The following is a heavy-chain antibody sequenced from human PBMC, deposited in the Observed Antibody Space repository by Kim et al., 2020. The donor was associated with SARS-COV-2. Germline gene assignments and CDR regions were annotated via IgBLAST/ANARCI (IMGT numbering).Heavy chain of an antibody. Sequence: GNYRQKSPGRGTIPADKSTSPAYMELSSLRSEDTAVYYCARVGTEGGYDYWGQGTLVTVSS. CDR2: G. CDR3: ARVGTEGGYDY. J-gene: IGHJ4*02. D-gene: IGHD5-12*01. V-gene: IGHV1-69*04.